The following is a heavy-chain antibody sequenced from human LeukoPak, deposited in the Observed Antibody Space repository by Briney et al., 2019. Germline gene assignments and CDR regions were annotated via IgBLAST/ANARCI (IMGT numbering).Heavy chain of an antibody. CDR3: ARTSTGTRGGYDV. J-gene: IGHJ4*02. CDR2: INPNSGNT. CDR1: GYTFTSYD. V-gene: IGHV1-8*01. Sequence: GASVKVSCKASGYTFTSYDINWVRQAPGQGLEWMGWINPNSGNTGFTQKFQGRVTVTRSTSISTAYMELSSLTSDDTAVYYCARTSTGTRGGYDVWGQGTLVTVSS. D-gene: IGHD1-1*01.